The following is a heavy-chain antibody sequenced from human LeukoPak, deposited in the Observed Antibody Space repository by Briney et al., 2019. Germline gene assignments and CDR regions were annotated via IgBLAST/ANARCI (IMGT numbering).Heavy chain of an antibody. Sequence: GGSLRLSCAASGFTFSSYAMHWVRQAPGKGLEWVAVISYDGSNKYYADSVKGRFTISRDNSKNTLYLQMNSLRAEDTAVYYCARESVGATTTTYFDYWGQGTLVTVSS. J-gene: IGHJ4*02. D-gene: IGHD1-26*01. V-gene: IGHV3-30-3*01. CDR2: ISYDGSNK. CDR1: GFTFSSYA. CDR3: ARESVGATTTTYFDY.